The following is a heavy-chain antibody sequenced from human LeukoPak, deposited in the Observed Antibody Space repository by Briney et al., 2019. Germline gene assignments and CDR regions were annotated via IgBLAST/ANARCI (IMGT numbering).Heavy chain of an antibody. Sequence: PGRSLRLSCAASGFTFSSYGMHWVRQAPGKGLEWVAFISNDETKKYCADSVKGRFTVSRDNSKNTLYLQMNSLRAEDTAVYYCARDNYGTDYWGQGTLVTVSS. J-gene: IGHJ4*02. CDR3: ARDNYGTDY. D-gene: IGHD3-16*01. CDR1: GFTFSSYG. V-gene: IGHV3-30*03. CDR2: ISNDETKK.